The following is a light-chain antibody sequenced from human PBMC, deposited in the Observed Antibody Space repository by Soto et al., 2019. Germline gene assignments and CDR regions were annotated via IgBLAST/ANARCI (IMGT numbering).Light chain of an antibody. V-gene: IGLV1-44*01. J-gene: IGLJ3*02. CDR1: SSNIGSNT. CDR2: SNN. Sequence: QSVLTQPPSASGTPGQRVTISCSGSSSNIGSNTVNWYQQLPGTAPNLLNYSNNQRPSGVPDRFSGTKSGTSASLAISGLQYEDEADYYCAAWDDSLNGWVFGGGTKLTVL. CDR3: AAWDDSLNGWV.